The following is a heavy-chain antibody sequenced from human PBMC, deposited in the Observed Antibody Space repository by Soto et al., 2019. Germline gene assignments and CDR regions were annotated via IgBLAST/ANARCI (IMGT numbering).Heavy chain of an antibody. CDR2: VRYSGDT. CDR1: GGSFDGYF. CDR3: ARMLVNVRYDNAVHDTFDV. V-gene: IGHV4-59*13. D-gene: IGHD2-2*01. Sequence: PSETLSLTCSVSGGSFDGYFWPWFRQPPGEGLEWIGSVRYSGDTRFKSSFKSRLAMSVDTSKNQFSMTLTSVTAADTAVYYCARMLVNVRYDNAVHDTFDVWGQGTMVTVSS. J-gene: IGHJ3*01.